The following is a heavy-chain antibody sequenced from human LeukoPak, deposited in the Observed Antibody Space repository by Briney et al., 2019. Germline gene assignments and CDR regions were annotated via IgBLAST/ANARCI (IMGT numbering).Heavy chain of an antibody. V-gene: IGHV1-69*04. CDR2: IIPILGIA. Sequence: SVKVSCKASGGTFSSYAISWVRQAPGRGLEWMGRIIPILGIANYAQKFQGRVTITADKSTSTAYMELSSLRSEDTAVYYCASERRYSSGRWDYYFDYWGQGTLVTVSS. CDR1: GGTFSSYA. CDR3: ASERRYSSGRWDYYFDY. J-gene: IGHJ4*02. D-gene: IGHD6-19*01.